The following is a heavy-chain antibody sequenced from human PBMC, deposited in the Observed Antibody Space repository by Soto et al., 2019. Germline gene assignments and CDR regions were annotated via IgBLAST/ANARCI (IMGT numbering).Heavy chain of an antibody. V-gene: IGHV4-59*08. D-gene: IGHD4-17*01. CDR1: GDSISSYY. Sequence: SETLSLTCTVSGDSISSYYWSWIRQPPGKGLEWIGYIYYSGSTNYNPSLKSRVTISVDTSKNQFSLKLSSVTAADTAVYYCARRLNYGDYVVDDAFDIRGQGTMVTVSS. J-gene: IGHJ3*02. CDR3: ARRLNYGDYVVDDAFDI. CDR2: IYYSGST.